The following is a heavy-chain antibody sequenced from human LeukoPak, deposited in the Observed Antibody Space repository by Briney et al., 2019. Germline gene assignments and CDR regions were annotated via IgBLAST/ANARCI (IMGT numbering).Heavy chain of an antibody. Sequence: GGSLRLSCAASGFIFSTYSMTWVRQAPGKGPEWLSFISGTSNTIYYADSVKGRFTISRDNANNSLYLQVNSLRAEDTAVYYCARYRAYYYMDVWGKGTTVTVSS. V-gene: IGHV3-48*04. CDR1: GFIFSTYS. J-gene: IGHJ6*03. CDR3: ARYRAYYYMDV. CDR2: ISGTSNTI. D-gene: IGHD1-1*01.